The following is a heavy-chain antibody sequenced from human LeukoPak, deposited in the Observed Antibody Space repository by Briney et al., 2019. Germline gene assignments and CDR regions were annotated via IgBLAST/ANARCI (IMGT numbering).Heavy chain of an antibody. D-gene: IGHD3-3*01. J-gene: IGHJ4*02. V-gene: IGHV3-7*01. Sequence: GGSLRLSCAASGFVFRSYFMSWVRQAPGKGLEWVASIKNDGSEKYYVDSVRGRYTISRDNTKNSLYLQMSSLRAEDTAVYYCATDRGWRTSGYYLYYFEYWGQGTLVTFSS. CDR1: GFVFRSYF. CDR3: ATDRGWRTSGYYLYYFEY. CDR2: IKNDGSEK.